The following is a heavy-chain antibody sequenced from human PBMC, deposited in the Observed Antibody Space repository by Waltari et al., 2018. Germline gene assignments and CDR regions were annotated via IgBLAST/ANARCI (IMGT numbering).Heavy chain of an antibody. CDR2: ITHSGST. CDR3: ARSYGGAIRNFDY. V-gene: IGHV4-34*01. D-gene: IGHD3-10*01. J-gene: IGHJ4*02. Sequence: QVQLQQWGAGLLKPSETLSLSCGVIGGSFSGYYWNWIRQPPGKGLEWIGEITHSGSTNYNPSLKSRLTISVDSSKNQFSLKLNSVTAADTAVYYCARSYGGAIRNFDYWGQGILVTVS. CDR1: GGSFSGYY.